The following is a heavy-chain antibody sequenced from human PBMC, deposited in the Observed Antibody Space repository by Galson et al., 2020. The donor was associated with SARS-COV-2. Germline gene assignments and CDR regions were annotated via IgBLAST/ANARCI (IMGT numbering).Heavy chain of an antibody. D-gene: IGHD2-21*02. J-gene: IGHJ4*02. CDR1: GGTFNSYA. CDR3: AIRQRPGPGVLHGVVTAIAGGGLDS. V-gene: IGHV1-69*04. CDR2: IIPIFGIT. Sequence: SVKVSCKASGGTFNSYAINWVRQAPGHGLEWMGRIIPIFGITDYAQTFQGRVTITADKSTTTAYMELSSLGSEDTALYYCAIRQRPGPGVLHGVVTAIAGGGLDSWGQGTLVTVSS.